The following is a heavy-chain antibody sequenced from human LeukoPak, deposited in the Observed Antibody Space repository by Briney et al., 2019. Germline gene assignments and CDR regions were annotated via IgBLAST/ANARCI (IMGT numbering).Heavy chain of an antibody. Sequence: PGGSLRLSCAASGFTFSSYAMSWVRQAPGKGLEWVSAISGSGGSTYYADSVKGRFTISRDNSKNTLYLQMNSLRAEDTAVYYCAKYLLSRGGYYYYGMDVWGQGTTVTVSS. CDR3: AKYLLSRGGYYYYGMDV. D-gene: IGHD2-2*01. CDR1: GFTFSSYA. V-gene: IGHV3-23*01. J-gene: IGHJ6*02. CDR2: ISGSGGST.